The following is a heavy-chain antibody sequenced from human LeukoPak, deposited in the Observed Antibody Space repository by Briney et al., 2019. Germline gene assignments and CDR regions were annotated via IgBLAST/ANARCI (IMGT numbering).Heavy chain of an antibody. Sequence: PGGSLRLSCAASGFTFSRYWMSWVRQAPGKGLERVANIKEDGSVKYYVESVKGRFTISRDNAKNSLYLQMNSLRAGDTAVYYCAASITMFDYWGQGTLVTVSS. CDR1: GFTFSRYW. CDR3: AASITMFDY. V-gene: IGHV3-7*02. J-gene: IGHJ4*02. D-gene: IGHD3-10*01. CDR2: IKEDGSVK.